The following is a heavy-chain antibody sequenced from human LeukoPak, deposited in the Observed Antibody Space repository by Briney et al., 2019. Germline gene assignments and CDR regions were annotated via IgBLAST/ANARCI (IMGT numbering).Heavy chain of an antibody. V-gene: IGHV3-33*01. Sequence: GGSLRLSCAASGFTLSNYGMHWVRQAPGKGLEWVAVIWYDGSNKYYADSVKGRFTISRDNSKNTVYLQMNSLRAEDTAVYYCARSPRNYDILTGYYGGLAFDIWGQGTMVTVSS. CDR1: GFTLSNYG. CDR3: ARSPRNYDILTGYYGGLAFDI. J-gene: IGHJ3*02. CDR2: IWYDGSNK. D-gene: IGHD3-9*01.